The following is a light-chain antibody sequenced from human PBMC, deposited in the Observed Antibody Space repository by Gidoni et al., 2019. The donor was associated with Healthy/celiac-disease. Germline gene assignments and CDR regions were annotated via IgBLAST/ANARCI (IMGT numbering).Light chain of an antibody. Sequence: QSALTQPASVSGSPGQSSTTSCTGTSSDVGGYNYVSWYQQQPCKAPTLMIYEVSNQPSGVANRFSGSKSGNTASLTISVLQAEDEADYYCSSYTSSSTLGVFGGGTKLTVL. CDR3: SSYTSSSTLGV. V-gene: IGLV2-14*01. CDR2: EVS. J-gene: IGLJ2*01. CDR1: SSDVGGYNY.